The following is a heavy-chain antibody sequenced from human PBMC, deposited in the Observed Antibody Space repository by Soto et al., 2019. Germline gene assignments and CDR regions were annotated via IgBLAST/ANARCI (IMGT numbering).Heavy chain of an antibody. Sequence: GGSLRLSCAASGFIFNNYAMSWVRQAPGKGLEWVSSISLVGGGPYYADSVKGRFTITRDSSNSTLSLQMNSLRVEDTAVYYCVKTRGEYSYGYYGMDVWGQGTTVTVSS. V-gene: IGHV3-23*01. D-gene: IGHD5-18*01. J-gene: IGHJ6*02. CDR1: GFIFNNYA. CDR2: ISLVGGGP. CDR3: VKTRGEYSYGYYGMDV.